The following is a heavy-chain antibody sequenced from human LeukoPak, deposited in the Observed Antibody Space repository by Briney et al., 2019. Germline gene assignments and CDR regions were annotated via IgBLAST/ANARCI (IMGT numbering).Heavy chain of an antibody. CDR3: ARMIRDYGDSNWFDP. J-gene: IGHJ5*02. CDR2: VSGSGGTT. CDR1: GFTFNTYT. D-gene: IGHD4-17*01. Sequence: GGSLRLSCAASGFTFNTYTMNWVRQAPGKGLEWVSAVSGSGGTTYYANSVKGRFTFSRDNSKNTLYLQMNGLRAEDTAIYYCARMIRDYGDSNWFDPWGQGTLVTVSS. V-gene: IGHV3-23*01.